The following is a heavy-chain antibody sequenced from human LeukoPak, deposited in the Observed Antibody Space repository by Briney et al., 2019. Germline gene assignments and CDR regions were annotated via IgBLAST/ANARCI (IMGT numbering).Heavy chain of an antibody. V-gene: IGHV4-4*08. CDR3: ARTQYYDSGRWFDP. CDR1: GGSISSYY. Sequence: PSETLSLTCTVSGGSISSYYWSWIRQPPGKGLEWIGYIYTSGSTNYNPSLKSRVTISVDTSKNQFSLKLSSVTAADTAVYYCARTQYYDSGRWFDPWGQGTLVTVSS. D-gene: IGHD3-10*01. CDR2: IYTSGST. J-gene: IGHJ5*02.